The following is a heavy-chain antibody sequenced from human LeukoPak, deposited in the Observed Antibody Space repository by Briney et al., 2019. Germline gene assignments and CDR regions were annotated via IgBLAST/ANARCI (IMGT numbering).Heavy chain of an antibody. CDR3: ARDRDDGGFEY. D-gene: IGHD4-23*01. J-gene: IGHJ4*02. V-gene: IGHV3-7*01. Sequence: PRGSLRLSCVASGFTFPNYWMSWVRQAPEKGLEWVANINQGGRVKQYVDSMKGRFTISRDNAKNSLYLQMNSLRAEDTAVYYCARDRDDGGFEYWGQGTLVTVSS. CDR2: INQGGRVK. CDR1: GFTFPNYW.